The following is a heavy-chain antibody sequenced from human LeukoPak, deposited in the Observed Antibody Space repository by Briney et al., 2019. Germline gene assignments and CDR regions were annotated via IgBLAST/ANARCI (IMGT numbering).Heavy chain of an antibody. J-gene: IGHJ3*02. V-gene: IGHV4-61*02. Sequence: SETLSLTCTLSGGSISSRSYYWSWIRQPAGKGLEWIGRIYTSGSTNYNPSLKSRVTISVDTSKNQFSLKLSSVTAADTAVYYCARDSRVVPDAFDIWGQGTMVTVSS. D-gene: IGHD3-3*01. CDR2: IYTSGST. CDR3: ARDSRVVPDAFDI. CDR1: GGSISSRSYY.